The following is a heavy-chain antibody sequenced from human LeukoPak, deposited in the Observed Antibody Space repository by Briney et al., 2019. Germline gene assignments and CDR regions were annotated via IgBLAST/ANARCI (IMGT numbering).Heavy chain of an antibody. D-gene: IGHD3-3*01. J-gene: IGHJ4*02. CDR2: ISGSGGST. V-gene: IGHV3-23*01. Sequence: PGGSLRLSCAASGFTFSSYAMSWVRQAPGKGLEWVSAISGSGGSTYYADSVKGRFTISRDNSKNTLYLQMNSLRAEDTAVYYCAKGAGVYDFWSGYYFDYWGQGTLVTVSS. CDR3: AKGAGVYDFWSGYYFDY. CDR1: GFTFSSYA.